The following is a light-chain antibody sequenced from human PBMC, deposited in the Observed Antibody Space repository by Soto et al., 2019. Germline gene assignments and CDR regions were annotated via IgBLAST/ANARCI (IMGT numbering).Light chain of an antibody. CDR3: LQYGTSPWT. J-gene: IGKJ1*01. V-gene: IGKV3-20*01. CDR1: QNVANNY. CDR2: GAS. Sequence: EIVLTQSPGTLSLSPGERATLSCRASQNVANNYLAWFRQKPGQTPRLLIYGASSRAAGIPDRFSGSGSGIDFTLTISRLEPEDFAVFYCLQYGTSPWTFGQGTKV.